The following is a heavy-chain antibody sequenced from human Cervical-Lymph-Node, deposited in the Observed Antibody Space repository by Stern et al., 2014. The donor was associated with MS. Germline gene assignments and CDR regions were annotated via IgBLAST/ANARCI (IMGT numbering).Heavy chain of an antibody. CDR1: GGTFSTDK. Sequence: QVQLVQSGSEAKKPGSSVKVSCKVSGGTFSTDKISWVRQAPGQWLEWMGGIIPIFGTADYAQKFQDRVTIIADESTSEVHMEMSSLRSEDTGVYYCARLGSGYDSSYLDFWGQGTRVTVSS. CDR2: IIPIFGTA. CDR3: ARLGSGYDSSYLDF. V-gene: IGHV1-69*01. J-gene: IGHJ4*02. D-gene: IGHD5-12*01.